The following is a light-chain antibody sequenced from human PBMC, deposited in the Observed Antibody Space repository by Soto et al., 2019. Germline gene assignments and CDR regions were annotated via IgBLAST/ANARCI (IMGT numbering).Light chain of an antibody. CDR1: QSVSSSY. J-gene: IGKJ1*01. Sequence: EIVLTQSPGTLSLSPGEGATLSCRASQSVSSSYLAWYQQKPGQAPRLLFYGASNRATGIPDRFSGSGSGTDFTLTISRLEPEDFAVYYCQQYGSSPPWTFGQGTKVDIK. V-gene: IGKV3-20*01. CDR3: QQYGSSPPWT. CDR2: GAS.